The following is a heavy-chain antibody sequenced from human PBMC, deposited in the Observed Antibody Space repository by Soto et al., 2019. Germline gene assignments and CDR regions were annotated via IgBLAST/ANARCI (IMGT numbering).Heavy chain of an antibody. V-gene: IGHV3-43D*03. CDR1: GFTFDDYA. J-gene: IGHJ6*02. D-gene: IGHD1-26*01. CDR3: AKVAHPSSPRSLEEKLGATPSYYGMDV. CDR2: ISWDGGST. Sequence: GGSLRLSCAASGFTFDDYAMHWVRQAPGKGLECVSLISWDGGSTYYADSVKGRFTISRDNSKNSLYLQMNSLRAEDTALYYCAKVAHPSSPRSLEEKLGATPSYYGMDVWGQGTTVTVSS.